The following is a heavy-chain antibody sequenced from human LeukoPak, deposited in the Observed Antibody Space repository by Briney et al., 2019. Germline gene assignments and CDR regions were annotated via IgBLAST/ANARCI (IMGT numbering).Heavy chain of an antibody. J-gene: IGHJ6*02. Sequence: GGSLRLSCAASGFIFNEYAMHWVRQAPGKGLEWVATITHDGNTAYYADSVKGRFTISRDNSKNTLYLQMNSLRAEDTAVYYCAKARVRYCSSTSCSVNYYYYGMDVWGQGTTVTVSS. CDR1: GFIFNEYA. D-gene: IGHD2-2*01. CDR3: AKARVRYCSSTSCSVNYYYYGMDV. CDR2: ITHDGNTA. V-gene: IGHV3-30-3*01.